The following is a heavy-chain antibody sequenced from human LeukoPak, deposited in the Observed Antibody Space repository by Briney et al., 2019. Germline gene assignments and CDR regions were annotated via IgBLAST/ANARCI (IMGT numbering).Heavy chain of an antibody. D-gene: IGHD4-17*01. CDR3: ASLATVTDAFDI. CDR2: IRYDGSNK. CDR1: GFTFSSYG. V-gene: IGHV3-30*02. J-gene: IGHJ3*02. Sequence: PGGSLRLSCAASGFTFSSYGMHWVREAPGKGLEWVAFIRYDGSNKYYADSVKGRFTISRDNSKNTLYLQMNSLRAEDTAVYYCASLATVTDAFDIWDQGTMVTVSS.